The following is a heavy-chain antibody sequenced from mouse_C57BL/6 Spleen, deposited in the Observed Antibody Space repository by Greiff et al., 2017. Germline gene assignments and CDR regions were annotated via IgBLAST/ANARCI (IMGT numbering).Heavy chain of an antibody. Sequence: VQLKESGAELVKPGASVKMSCKASGYTFTTYPIEWMKQNHGKSLEWIGNFHPYNDDTKYNEKFKGKATLTVEKSSSTVYLELSRLTSDDSAVYYCATYYGSSPGLAYWGQGTLVTVSA. CDR2: FHPYNDDT. V-gene: IGHV1-47*01. CDR3: ATYYGSSPGLAY. D-gene: IGHD1-1*01. CDR1: GYTFTTYP. J-gene: IGHJ3*01.